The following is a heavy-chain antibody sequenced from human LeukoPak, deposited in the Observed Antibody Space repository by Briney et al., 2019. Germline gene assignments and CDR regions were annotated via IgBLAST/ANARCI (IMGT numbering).Heavy chain of an antibody. CDR1: GGTFSSYA. V-gene: IGHV1-69*05. CDR2: IIPIFGTA. CDR3: ARGHCYGSGSYRCYYYYYMDV. J-gene: IGHJ6*03. D-gene: IGHD3-10*01. Sequence: SVKVSCKASGGTFSSYAISWVRQAPGQGLEWMGGIIPIFGTANYAQKFQGRVTITTDESTSTAYMELSSLRSEDTAVYYCARGHCYGSGSYRCYYYYYMDVWGKGTTVTVSS.